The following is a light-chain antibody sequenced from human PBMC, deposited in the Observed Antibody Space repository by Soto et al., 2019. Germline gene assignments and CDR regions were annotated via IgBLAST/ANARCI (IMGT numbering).Light chain of an antibody. CDR1: QGISTY. J-gene: IGKJ3*01. CDR3: QQLNAYPLT. CDR2: AAS. V-gene: IGKV1-9*01. Sequence: IQLTQSPSSLSASVGDRVTITCRASQGISTYLTWYQQKPGKDPKLLIFAASTLQSGVPSRFSGSGSGTDFTLTISSLQPEDFATYYCQQLNAYPLTFGPGTRVDFK.